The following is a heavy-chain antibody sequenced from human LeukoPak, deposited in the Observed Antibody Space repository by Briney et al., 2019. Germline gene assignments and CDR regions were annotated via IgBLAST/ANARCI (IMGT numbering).Heavy chain of an antibody. Sequence: PSETLSLTCTVSGGSISSYYWSWIRQPPGKGLEWIGYIYYSGSTNYNPSLKSRVTISVDTSKNQFSLKLSSVTAADTAVYYCARETYYYDSSGYYGGYYFDYWGQGTLVTVSS. CDR1: GGSISSYY. D-gene: IGHD3-22*01. CDR2: IYYSGST. V-gene: IGHV4-59*01. J-gene: IGHJ4*02. CDR3: ARETYYYDSSGYYGGYYFDY.